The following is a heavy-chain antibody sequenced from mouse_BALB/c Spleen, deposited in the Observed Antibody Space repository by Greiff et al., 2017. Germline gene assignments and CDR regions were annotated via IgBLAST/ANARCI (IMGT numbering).Heavy chain of an antibody. D-gene: IGHD2-3*01. CDR3: AKGYCWYFDV. CDR2: ISSGSSTI. Sequence: EVKLVESGGGLVQPGGSRKLSCAASGFTFSSFGMHWVRQAPGKGLEWVAYISSGSSTIYYADTVKGRFTISRDTPKNTLFLQMTSLRSEDTAMYDCAKGYCWYFDVWGAGTTVTVSS. J-gene: IGHJ1*01. V-gene: IGHV5-17*02. CDR1: GFTFSSFG.